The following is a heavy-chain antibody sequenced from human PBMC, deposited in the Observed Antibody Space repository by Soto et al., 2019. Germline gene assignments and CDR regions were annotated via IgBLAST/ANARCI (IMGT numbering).Heavy chain of an antibody. D-gene: IGHD2-2*01. CDR1: GDSLSDLS. CDR3: AAGGYRNWFDP. CDR2: FDYEDDEA. V-gene: IGHV1-24*01. Sequence: ASVKVSCKISGDSLSDLSIHWVRQAPGKGLEWMGGFDYEDDEAIYAQKFQGRATMTEDTSTGTAYMELSSLRYEDSAVYYCAAGGYRNWFDPWDQGPLVTVAS. J-gene: IGHJ5*02.